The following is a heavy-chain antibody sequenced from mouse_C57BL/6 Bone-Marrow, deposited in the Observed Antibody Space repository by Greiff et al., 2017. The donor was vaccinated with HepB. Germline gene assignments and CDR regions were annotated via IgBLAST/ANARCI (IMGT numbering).Heavy chain of an antibody. Sequence: QVQLQQPGAELVKPGASVKMSCKASGYTFTSYWITWVKQRPGQGLEWIGDIYPGSGSTNYNEKFKSKATLTVDTSSSTAYMQLSSLTSEDSAVYYCARMNVGYSNFEGYDFDYWGQGTTLTVTA. CDR1: GYTFTSYW. J-gene: IGHJ2*01. CDR2: IYPGSGST. V-gene: IGHV1-55*01. CDR3: ARMNVGYSNFEGYDFDY. D-gene: IGHD2-5*01.